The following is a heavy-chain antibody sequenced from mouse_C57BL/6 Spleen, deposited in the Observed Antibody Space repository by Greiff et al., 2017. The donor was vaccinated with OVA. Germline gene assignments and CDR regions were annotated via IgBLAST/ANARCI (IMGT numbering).Heavy chain of an antibody. CDR1: GFTFSDYG. J-gene: IGHJ3*01. D-gene: IGHD2-2*01. Sequence: EVKLVESGGGLVKPGGSLKLSCAASGFTFSDYGMHWVRQAPEKGLEWVAYISSGSSTIYYADTVKGRFTISRDNAKNTLFLQMTSLRSEDTAMYYCARGGYDEAYWGQGTLVTVSA. V-gene: IGHV5-17*01. CDR3: ARGGYDEAY. CDR2: ISSGSSTI.